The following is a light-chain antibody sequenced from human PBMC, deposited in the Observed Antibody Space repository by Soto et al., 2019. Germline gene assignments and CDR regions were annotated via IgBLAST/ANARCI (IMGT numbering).Light chain of an antibody. J-gene: IGLJ2*01. CDR3: GTWDSSLIAGV. V-gene: IGLV1-51*01. Sequence: QSVLTQPPSVSAAPGQKVTISCSGSSSNIGNNYVSWYQHLPGTAPKLLIYDNNKRPSGIPDRFSDTKSGTSATLGITGLQTGDEADYYCGTWDSSLIAGVFGGGTKVTVL. CDR1: SSNIGNNY. CDR2: DNN.